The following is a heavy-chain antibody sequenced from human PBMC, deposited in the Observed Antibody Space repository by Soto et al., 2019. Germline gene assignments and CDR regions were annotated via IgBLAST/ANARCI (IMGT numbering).Heavy chain of an antibody. Sequence: QVQLAQSAGEVKKPGASVKVSCKATGYTFIRYGIAWVRQAPGQGFEWVGAISPYNDRTVYAQKFQDRGAMTADTSTRTVYMKLRGLTSDDTAVYYCARGGHSDNSWGKLSNSGLDVWGQGTSVSVAS. D-gene: IGHD3-16*01. CDR3: ARGGHSDNSWGKLSNSGLDV. CDR1: GYTFIRYG. CDR2: ISPYNDRT. J-gene: IGHJ6*02. V-gene: IGHV1-18*01.